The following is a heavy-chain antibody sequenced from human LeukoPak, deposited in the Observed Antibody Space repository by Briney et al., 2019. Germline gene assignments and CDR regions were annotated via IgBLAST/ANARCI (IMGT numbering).Heavy chain of an antibody. CDR3: ARDSVDCRSTSCYHWFDP. D-gene: IGHD2-2*01. CDR1: GFTVSSNY. Sequence: GGSLRLSCAASGFTVSSNYMSWVRQAPGKGLEWVSVIYSGGSTYYADSVKGRFTISRDNSKNTLYLQMNSLRAEDTAVYYCARDSVDCRSTSCYHWFDPWGQGTLVTVSS. J-gene: IGHJ5*02. V-gene: IGHV3-53*01. CDR2: IYSGGST.